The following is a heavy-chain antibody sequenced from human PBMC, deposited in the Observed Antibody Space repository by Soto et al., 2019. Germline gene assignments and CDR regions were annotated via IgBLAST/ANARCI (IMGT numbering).Heavy chain of an antibody. V-gene: IGHV3-15*07. Sequence: GGSLRLSCAASGFTFSNAWMNWVRQAPGKGLEWVGRIKSKTDGGTTDYAAPVKGRFTISRDDSKNTLYLQMNSLKTEDTAVYYCTTQVQVEAYYYYGMDVWGQGTTVTVSS. CDR3: TTQVQVEAYYYYGMDV. CDR2: IKSKTDGGTT. CDR1: GFTFSNAW. J-gene: IGHJ6*02. D-gene: IGHD2-15*01.